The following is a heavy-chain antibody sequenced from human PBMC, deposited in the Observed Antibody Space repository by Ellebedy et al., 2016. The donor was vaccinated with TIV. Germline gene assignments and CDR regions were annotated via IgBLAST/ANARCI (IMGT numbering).Heavy chain of an antibody. D-gene: IGHD4-17*01. J-gene: IGHJ4*02. Sequence: GESLKISCAASGFTFSSYSMNWVRQAPGKGLEWVSSISSSSSYIYYADSVKGRFTISRDNAKNSLYLQMNSLRAEDTAVYYCARSLGTTVTPSYYFDYWGQGTLVTVSS. CDR1: GFTFSSYS. CDR3: ARSLGTTVTPSYYFDY. V-gene: IGHV3-21*01. CDR2: ISSSSSYI.